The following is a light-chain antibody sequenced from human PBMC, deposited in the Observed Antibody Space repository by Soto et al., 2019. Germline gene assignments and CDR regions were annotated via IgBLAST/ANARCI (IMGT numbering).Light chain of an antibody. V-gene: IGKV3-20*01. Sequence: ETVLTQSPGTLSLSPGERATLSCRASQSVINSYLAWYQQTPGQAPRLLIYGASTRATGIPDRFSGSGSGTDFTLTISRLAPEDSAVYYCQQYGSSVYTFGQGTKLEIK. CDR3: QQYGSSVYT. CDR2: GAS. J-gene: IGKJ2*01. CDR1: QSVINSY.